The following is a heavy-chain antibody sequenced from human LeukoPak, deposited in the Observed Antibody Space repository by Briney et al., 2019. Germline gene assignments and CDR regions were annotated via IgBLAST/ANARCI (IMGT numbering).Heavy chain of an antibody. D-gene: IGHD5-24*01. V-gene: IGHV4-4*09. CDR1: GGSISSYY. CDR3: AREGVEMATIYYYYYMDV. CDR2: IYTSGST. J-gene: IGHJ6*03. Sequence: SETPSLTCTVSGGSISSYYWSWIRQPPGKGLEWIGYIYTSGSTNYNPSLKSRVTISVDTSKNQFSLKLSSVTAADTAVYYCAREGVEMATIYYYYYMDVWGKGTTVTVSS.